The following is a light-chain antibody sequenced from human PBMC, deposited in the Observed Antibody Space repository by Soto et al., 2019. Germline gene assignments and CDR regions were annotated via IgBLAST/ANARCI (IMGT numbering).Light chain of an antibody. J-gene: IGLJ1*01. CDR3: CSYAGSYTHV. V-gene: IGLV2-11*01. CDR1: SSDIGAYNF. CDR2: DVT. Sequence: QSALTQPRSVSGSPGQSVTISCTGTSSDIGAYNFVSWYQQHPDKAPKLMIYDVTKRPSGVPDRFSGSKSGNTASLTIYGLQAEDEADYYCCSYAGSYTHVFGTGTKVTVL.